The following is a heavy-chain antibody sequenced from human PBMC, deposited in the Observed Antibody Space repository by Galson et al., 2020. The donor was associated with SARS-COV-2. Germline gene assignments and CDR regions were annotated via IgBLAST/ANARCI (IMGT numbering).Heavy chain of an antibody. CDR2: IFDDDST. CDR1: EFIVSRNY. CDR3: ARDGRWFDP. D-gene: IGHD2-8*01. J-gene: IGHJ5*02. V-gene: IGHV3-66*02. Sequence: GGPLRLSCPAPEFIVSRNYTSWVPQATGKRLAWVPVIFDDDSTYRADSVKGRCTISRDTSNHTVFLQMNSLRPEDTAVYYCARDGRWFDPWGQGTLVTVSS.